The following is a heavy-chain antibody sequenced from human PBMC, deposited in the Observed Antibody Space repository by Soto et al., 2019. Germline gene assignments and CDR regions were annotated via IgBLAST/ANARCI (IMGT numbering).Heavy chain of an antibody. Sequence: ASVKVSCKASGYSFTNYAIYWVRQAPGQRLEWMGRIDAGTGNTKYSQQFQGGVTIIRDTSASTAYMELSSLTSEDTAVYYCARGASSSWTSLDYWGQATPVTSPQ. CDR2: IDAGTGNT. D-gene: IGHD6-13*01. CDR3: ARGASSSWTSLDY. J-gene: IGHJ4*02. CDR1: GYSFTNYA. V-gene: IGHV1-3*01.